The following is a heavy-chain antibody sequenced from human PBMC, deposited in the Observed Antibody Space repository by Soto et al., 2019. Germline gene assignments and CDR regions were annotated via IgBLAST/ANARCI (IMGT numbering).Heavy chain of an antibody. CDR3: ARSLEGGIPWYFDL. V-gene: IGHV4-59*01. CDR2: IYYSGST. CDR1: GGSISSYY. D-gene: IGHD3-16*01. Sequence: SETLSLTCTVSGGSISSYYWSWIRQPPGKGLEWIGYIYYSGSTNYSPSLKSRVTISVDTSKNQFSLKLSSVTAADTAVYYCARSLEGGIPWYFDLWGRGTLVTVSS. J-gene: IGHJ2*01.